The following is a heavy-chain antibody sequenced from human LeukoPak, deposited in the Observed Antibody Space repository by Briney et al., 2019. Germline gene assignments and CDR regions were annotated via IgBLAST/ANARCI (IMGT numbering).Heavy chain of an antibody. D-gene: IGHD2-21*01. V-gene: IGHV3-21*01. J-gene: IGHJ4*02. CDR3: ARDGYAYCGGDCYIDY. CDR1: GFTFSSYS. Sequence: PGGSLRLSCAASGFTFSSYSMNSVRQAPGKGLEWVSSISISSSYIYYADSVKGRFTISRDNAKNSLYLQMNSLRAEDTAVYYCARDGYAYCGGDCYIDYWGQGTLVTVSS. CDR2: ISISSSYI.